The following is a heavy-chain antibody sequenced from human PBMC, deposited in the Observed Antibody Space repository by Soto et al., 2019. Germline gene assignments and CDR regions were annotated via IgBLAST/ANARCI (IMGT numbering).Heavy chain of an antibody. CDR2: IYPGDSDV. CDR1: GYRFTSYW. J-gene: IGHJ4*02. CDR3: ARHFDSSGYYPDY. V-gene: IGHV5-51*01. D-gene: IGHD3-22*01. Sequence: PGESLKISCQGSGYRFTSYWIAWVRQMPGKGLEWVGVIYPGDSDVKYSPSFEGHITISVDRSDSTAYLQWTSLKASDTAMYFCARHFDSSGYYPDYWGLGTQVTVS.